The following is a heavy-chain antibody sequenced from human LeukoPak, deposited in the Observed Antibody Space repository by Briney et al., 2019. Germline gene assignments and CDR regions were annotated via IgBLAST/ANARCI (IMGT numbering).Heavy chain of an antibody. CDR1: GSTLTEFS. CDR2: LDPEDGET. D-gene: IGHD2-8*01. CDR3: VRGRTGSIALAGRY. Sequence: ASVKVSCKLSGSTLTEFSIHWVRQAHGKGLEWLGGLDPEDGETILSQKFQDRVALTANTSTSTAYMDMSRLRSEDTAVYFCVRGRTGSIALAGRYWGRG. V-gene: IGHV1-24*01. J-gene: IGHJ4*02.